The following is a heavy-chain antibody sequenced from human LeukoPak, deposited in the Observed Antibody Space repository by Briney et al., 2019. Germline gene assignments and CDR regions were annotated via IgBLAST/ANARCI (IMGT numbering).Heavy chain of an antibody. V-gene: IGHV1-8*01. CDR3: ARFRGCSCGSCPVYYYYYYMDV. D-gene: IGHD2-15*01. CDR1: GYTFTSYD. J-gene: IGHJ6*03. CDR2: MNPNSGNT. Sequence: ASVKVSCKASGYTFTSYDINWVRQATGQGLEWMGWMNPNSGNTGYAQKFQGRVTMTRNTSISTAYMELSSLRSEDTAVCYCARFRGCSCGSCPVYYYYYYMDVWGKGTTVTVSS.